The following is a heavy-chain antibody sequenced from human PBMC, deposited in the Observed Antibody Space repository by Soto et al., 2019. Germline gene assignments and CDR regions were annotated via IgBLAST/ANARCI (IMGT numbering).Heavy chain of an antibody. CDR2: IYYSGST. Sequence: SETLSLTWTVSGGFISSYYWSWSRQRPGKALEWIAYIYYSGSTNYNPSLKSRVTISVDTSKNQFSLKLSSVTAADTAVYYCARTYYYGSGSYYNRYYYYGMDVRGQGNTVTGSS. D-gene: IGHD3-10*01. CDR1: GGFISSYY. V-gene: IGHV4-59*01. J-gene: IGHJ6*02. CDR3: ARTYYYGSGSYYNRYYYYGMDV.